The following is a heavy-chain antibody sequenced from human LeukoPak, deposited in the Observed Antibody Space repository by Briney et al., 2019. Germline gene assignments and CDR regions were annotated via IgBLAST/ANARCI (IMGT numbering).Heavy chain of an antibody. CDR2: ISDSGGSV. CDR1: GFSFASYS. J-gene: IGHJ4*02. Sequence: GGSLRLSCAASGFSFASYSMSWVRQAPGKGLQWVSAISDSGGSVDYADSVRGRFTIFRDNSKNTLYLQMNSLRVDDTAVYYCAPLNWYSPGGYWGQGTLVTVSS. V-gene: IGHV3-23*01. D-gene: IGHD2-21*01. CDR3: APLNWYSPGGY.